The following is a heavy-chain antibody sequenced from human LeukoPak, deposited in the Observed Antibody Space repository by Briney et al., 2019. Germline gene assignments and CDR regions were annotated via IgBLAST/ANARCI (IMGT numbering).Heavy chain of an antibody. CDR2: INPSGGST. CDR3: ARDQLDVWFGELGGNAFDI. Sequence: EASVKVSCKASGYTFTGYYMHWVRQAPGQGLEWMGIINPSGGSTSYAQKFQGRVTMTRDTSTSTVYMELSSLRSEDTAVYYCARDQLDVWFGELGGNAFDIWGQGTMVTVSS. V-gene: IGHV1-46*01. CDR1: GYTFTGYY. D-gene: IGHD3-10*01. J-gene: IGHJ3*02.